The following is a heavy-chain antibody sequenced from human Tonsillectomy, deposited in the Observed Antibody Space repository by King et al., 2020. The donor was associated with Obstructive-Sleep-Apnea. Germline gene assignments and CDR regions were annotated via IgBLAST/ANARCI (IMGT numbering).Heavy chain of an antibody. D-gene: IGHD2-21*02. V-gene: IGHV1-2*02. J-gene: IGHJ4*02. CDR3: ARDCGGDCYSPTRIHGRFDY. CDR2: INPKSGGT. Sequence: VQLVESGAEVKKPGASVKVSCKASGYTFTGYYMHWVRQAPGQGLERMGWINPKSGGTNYAQKFQGRVTMTRDTSISTAYMELSRLRSDDTAAYYCARDCGGDCYSPTRIHGRFDYWGQGTLVTVSS. CDR1: GYTFTGYY.